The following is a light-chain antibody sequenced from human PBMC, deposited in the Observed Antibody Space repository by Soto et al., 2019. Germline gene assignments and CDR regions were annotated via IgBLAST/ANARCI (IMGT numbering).Light chain of an antibody. Sequence: QAVVTQEPSFSVSPGRTVTLTCGLSSGSVSKSHYPSWYQQTPGQAPRTLIYSTNTRSSGVPDRFSGSILGNKAALTITGAQADDESDYYCVLYMSSGSWVFGGGTKLTVL. V-gene: IGLV8-61*01. CDR1: SGSVSKSHY. J-gene: IGLJ3*02. CDR3: VLYMSSGSWV. CDR2: STN.